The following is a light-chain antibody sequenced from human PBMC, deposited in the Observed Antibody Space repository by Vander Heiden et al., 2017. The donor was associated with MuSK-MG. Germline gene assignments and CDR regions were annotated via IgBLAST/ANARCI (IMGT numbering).Light chain of an antibody. CDR2: YDN. CDR3: QVWDSDSDHRV. CDR1: NIEGKS. V-gene: IGLV3-21*04. J-gene: IGLJ2*01. Sequence: SSVLTQPPSVSVAPGQTARITCGGDNIEGKSVHGYQQKPGQAPVLVIYYDNERPSGIPERFSGSNSGDTATLTISRVDAGDEADYYCQVWDSDSDHRVFGGGTKLTAL.